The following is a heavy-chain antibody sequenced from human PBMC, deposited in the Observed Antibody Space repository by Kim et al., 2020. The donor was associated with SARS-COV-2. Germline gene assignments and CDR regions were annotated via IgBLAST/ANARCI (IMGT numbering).Heavy chain of an antibody. J-gene: IGHJ4*02. V-gene: IGHV3-11*06. CDR3: ARDVNTVGHRKTHQNDLIDY. D-gene: IGHD2-15*01. Sequence: RFTISRDNANNSLYLQMNSLRAEDTAVYYCARDVNTVGHRKTHQNDLIDYWGQGTLVTVSS.